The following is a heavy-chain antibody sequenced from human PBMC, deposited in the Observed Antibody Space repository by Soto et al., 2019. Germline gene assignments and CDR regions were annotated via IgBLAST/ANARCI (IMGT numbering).Heavy chain of an antibody. V-gene: IGHV3-30-3*01. CDR3: ARDTAVAGLNYYYYGMDV. D-gene: IGHD6-19*01. J-gene: IGHJ6*01. Sequence: QVQLVESGGGVVQPGRSLRLSCAASGFTFSSYAMHWVRQAPGKGLEWVAVISYDGSNKYYADSVKGRFTISRDNSKNTLYLQMNSLRAEDTAVYYCARDTAVAGLNYYYYGMDVW. CDR1: GFTFSSYA. CDR2: ISYDGSNK.